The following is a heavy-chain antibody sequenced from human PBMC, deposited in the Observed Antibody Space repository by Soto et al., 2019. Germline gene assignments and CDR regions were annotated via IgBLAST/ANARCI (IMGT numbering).Heavy chain of an antibody. V-gene: IGHV4-59*01. CDR2: IYYSGST. CDR1: GGSISSYY. D-gene: IGHD2-2*01. J-gene: IGHJ3*02. CDR3: ARGRGGWFINQLLNAFDI. Sequence: QVQLQESGPGLVKPSETLSLTCTVSGGSISSYYWSWIRQPPGKGLEWIGYIYYSGSTNYNPSLKSRVTISVDTSKHQFSLKLSSVTAAHTAVYYCARGRGGWFINQLLNAFDIWGQGTMVTVSS.